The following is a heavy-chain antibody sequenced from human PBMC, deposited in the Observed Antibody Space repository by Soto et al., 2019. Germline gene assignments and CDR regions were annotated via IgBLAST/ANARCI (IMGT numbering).Heavy chain of an antibody. CDR2: INANSGDT. Sequence: ASVKVSCKASGYTFIDYFMHWVRQAPGQGLEWTGWINANSGDTSYAQNFQGRVTMTRDASVSTIYMDFSRLRSDDTAVYYCARQLDTTMVTDYWGQGTLVTVSS. D-gene: IGHD5-18*01. V-gene: IGHV1-2*02. CDR3: ARQLDTTMVTDY. CDR1: GYTFIDYF. J-gene: IGHJ4*02.